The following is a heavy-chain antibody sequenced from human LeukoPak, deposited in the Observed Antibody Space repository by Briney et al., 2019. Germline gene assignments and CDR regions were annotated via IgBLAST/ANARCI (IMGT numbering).Heavy chain of an antibody. Sequence: SETLSLICTVYGGSISSQYGSWIRQPPGKGLVWMGYIYTSGSTNSNPSLKSRVTIAEDPSKNQFSLKLSSVTAADTDVYYCARHVLLRGVTWVYYYMDVWGKGTTVTVSS. CDR1: GGSISSQY. J-gene: IGHJ6*03. V-gene: IGHV4-4*09. CDR2: IYTSGST. D-gene: IGHD3-10*01. CDR3: ARHVLLRGVTWVYYYMDV.